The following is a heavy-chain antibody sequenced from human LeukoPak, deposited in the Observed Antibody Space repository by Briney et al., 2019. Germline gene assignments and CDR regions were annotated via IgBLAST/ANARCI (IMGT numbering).Heavy chain of an antibody. D-gene: IGHD3-10*01. CDR3: ARQRREPMVRGPLGYYFDY. V-gene: IGHV4-39*01. J-gene: IGHJ4*02. Sequence: SQTLSLTCTVSGGSISSGSYYWGWIRQPPGKGLEWIGSIYHSGSTYYNPSLKSRVTISVDTSKNQFSLKLSSVTAADTAVYYCARQRREPMVRGPLGYYFDYWGQGTLVTVSS. CDR2: IYHSGST. CDR1: GGSISSGSYY.